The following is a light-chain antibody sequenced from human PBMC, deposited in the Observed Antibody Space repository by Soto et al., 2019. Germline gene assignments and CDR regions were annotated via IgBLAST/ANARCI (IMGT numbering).Light chain of an antibody. CDR2: EAS. J-gene: IGKJ4*01. CDR1: QSISNW. V-gene: IGKV1-5*03. CDR3: QQYNSHPLT. Sequence: DIQMTQSPSTLSASVGYRVTITCRASQSISNWLAWYRQKPGTDPQLLIYEASSLESGVPSRFSGSGSGTDFTLTISSLQPDDFATYYCQQYNSHPLTFGGGTKVEIK.